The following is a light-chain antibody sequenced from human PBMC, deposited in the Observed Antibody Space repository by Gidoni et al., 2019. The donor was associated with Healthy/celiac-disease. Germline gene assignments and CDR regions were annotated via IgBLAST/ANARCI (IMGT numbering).Light chain of an antibody. Sequence: DIQTTQSPSTLSASVGDRVTITCRASQSISSWLAWYQQKPGKATKLLIYKASSLESGVPSRFSGSGSGTEFTLTISSLQPDDFATYYCQQYNSYWYTFGQGTKLEIK. CDR1: QSISSW. CDR3: QQYNSYWYT. CDR2: KAS. V-gene: IGKV1-5*03. J-gene: IGKJ2*01.